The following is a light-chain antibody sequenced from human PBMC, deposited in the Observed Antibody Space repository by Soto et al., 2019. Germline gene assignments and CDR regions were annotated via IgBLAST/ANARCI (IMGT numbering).Light chain of an antibody. CDR2: HAS. CDR1: QSISTY. Sequence: DIQMTQPSTLSASVGDRVTLHCRASQSISTYLAWYQQKPGKAPKVLIYHASNLESGVPSRFRGGGSGTEFTLTISSLQPDDFATYYCQQYYMYSYTFGKGTKLDIK. CDR3: QQYYMYSYT. V-gene: IGKV1-5*01. J-gene: IGKJ2*01.